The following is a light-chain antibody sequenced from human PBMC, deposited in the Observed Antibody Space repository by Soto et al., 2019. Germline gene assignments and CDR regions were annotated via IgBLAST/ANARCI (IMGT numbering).Light chain of an antibody. J-gene: IGKJ2*01. V-gene: IGKV1-5*03. CDR1: QSINTW. CDR2: KAS. CDR3: QEYKTFSYT. Sequence: DIQMTQSPSTLSASVGDTVTFTCRASQSINTWLAWYQQRPGKAPKLLIYKASDLVGGVPPRFSGSGSETEFTLPISGLQPDDFATYFCQEYKTFSYTFGQGTTLDIK.